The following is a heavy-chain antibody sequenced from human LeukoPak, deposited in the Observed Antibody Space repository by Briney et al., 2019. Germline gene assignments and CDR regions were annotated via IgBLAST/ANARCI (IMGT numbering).Heavy chain of an antibody. Sequence: GGSLRLSCAASGFTFSSYGMHWVRQAPGKGLEWVAFIRYDGSNKYYADAVKGRFTISRDNSKNTLYLQMNSLRAEDTAVYYCAKDRGQQLVSTYFDYWGQGTMVTVSS. CDR1: GFTFSSYG. CDR2: IRYDGSNK. J-gene: IGHJ4*02. V-gene: IGHV3-30*02. CDR3: AKDRGQQLVSTYFDY. D-gene: IGHD6-13*01.